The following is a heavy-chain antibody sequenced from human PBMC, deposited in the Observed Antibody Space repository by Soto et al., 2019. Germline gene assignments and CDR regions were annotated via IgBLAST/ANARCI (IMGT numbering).Heavy chain of an antibody. CDR3: AGEGYYSGSRTYSPPGNYGMDV. CDR2: ISDYNCNT. J-gene: IGHJ6*02. V-gene: IGHV1-18*01. D-gene: IGHD3-10*01. CDR1: GYTFSSYS. Sequence: QVQLVQSGAEVKKTGASVKDSCKASGYTFSSYSLSWVRQATGQGLERMGWISDYNCNTHYAQKCQGRLIMTTDTPTKPAYMELRILTSDETAVYFCAGEGYYSGSRTYSPPGNYGMDVWGQGTTVSVSS.